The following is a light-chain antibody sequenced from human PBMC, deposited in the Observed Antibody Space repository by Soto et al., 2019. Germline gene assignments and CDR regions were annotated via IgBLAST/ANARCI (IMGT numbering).Light chain of an antibody. CDR1: QSVNSN. J-gene: IGKJ4*01. V-gene: IGKV3-15*01. CDR3: QQYNKGTPVT. CDR2: GAS. Sequence: ETVLTHSPATLSVSPGEIATLSCKAIQSVNSNLAWYQQKPGQAPRLLIYGASTRATGIPARFSGSGSGKEFTLTISSLQSEDFAVYYCQQYNKGTPVTFGGGTKVDIK.